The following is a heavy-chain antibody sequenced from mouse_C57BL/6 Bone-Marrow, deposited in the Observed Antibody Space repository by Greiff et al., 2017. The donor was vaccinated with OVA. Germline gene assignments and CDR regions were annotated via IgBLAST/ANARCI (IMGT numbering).Heavy chain of an antibody. CDR1: GFTFSDYG. V-gene: IGHV5-17*01. Sequence: EVKLVESGGGLVKPGGSLKLSCAASGFTFSDYGMHWVRQAPEQGLEWVAYISSGSSTIYYADTVKGRFTISRDNAKNTLFLQMTSLRSEDTAMYYCARPIYYDYAWFAYWGQGTLVTVSA. CDR2: ISSGSSTI. J-gene: IGHJ3*01. D-gene: IGHD2-4*01. CDR3: ARPIYYDYAWFAY.